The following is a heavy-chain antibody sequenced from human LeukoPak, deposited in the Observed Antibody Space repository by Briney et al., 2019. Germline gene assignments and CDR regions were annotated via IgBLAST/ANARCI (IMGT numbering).Heavy chain of an antibody. D-gene: IGHD3-22*01. CDR3: ARDSYYYDSSGYYPGGMDV. CDR1: GFTFSSYA. J-gene: IGHJ6*02. V-gene: IGHV3-30*04. Sequence: GGSLRLSCAASGFTFSSYAMHWVRQAPGKGLEWVAVISYDGSNKYYADSVKGRFTISRDNSKNTLYLQMNSLRAEDTAVYYCARDSYYYDSSGYYPGGMDVWGQGTTVTVS. CDR2: ISYDGSNK.